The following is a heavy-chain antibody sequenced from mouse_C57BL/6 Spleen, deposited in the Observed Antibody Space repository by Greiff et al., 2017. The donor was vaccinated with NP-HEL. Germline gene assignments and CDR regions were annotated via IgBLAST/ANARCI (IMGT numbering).Heavy chain of an antibody. D-gene: IGHD1-1*01. Sequence: VQLQQSGPELVKPGASVKIPCKASGYTFTDYNMDWVKQSHGKSLEWIGDINPNNGGTIYNQKFKGKATLTVDKSSSTAYMELRSLTSEDTAVYYCARLYYGSSSRYFDYWGQGTTLTVSS. CDR2: INPNNGGT. CDR1: GYTFTDYN. V-gene: IGHV1-18*01. J-gene: IGHJ2*01. CDR3: ARLYYGSSSRYFDY.